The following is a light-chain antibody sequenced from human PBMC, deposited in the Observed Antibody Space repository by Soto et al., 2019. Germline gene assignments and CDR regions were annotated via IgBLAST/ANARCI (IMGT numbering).Light chain of an antibody. V-gene: IGLV1-44*01. Sequence: QSVLIQPPSASATPGQRVTISSSGGSSNIGSNGVNWYQQLPGTAPKLLIYKTDQRPSGVPDRFSGSKSGTSASLAISGLHSEDEGDYYCAAWDDTLNGPYWVFGGGTKLTVL. CDR3: AAWDDTLNGPYWV. J-gene: IGLJ3*02. CDR2: KTD. CDR1: SSNIGSNG.